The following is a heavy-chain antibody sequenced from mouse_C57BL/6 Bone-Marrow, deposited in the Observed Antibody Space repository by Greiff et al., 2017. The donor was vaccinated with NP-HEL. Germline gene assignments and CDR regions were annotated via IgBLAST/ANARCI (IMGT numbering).Heavy chain of an antibody. V-gene: IGHV5-4*01. J-gene: IGHJ3*01. Sequence: DVKLVESGGGLVKPGGSLKLSCAASGFTFSSYAMSWVRQTPEKRLEWVATISDGGSYTYYPDNVKGRFTISRDNAKNNLYLQMSHLKSEDTAMYYCARDRDYWGQGTLVTVSA. CDR1: GFTFSSYA. CDR2: ISDGGSYT. D-gene: IGHD3-1*01. CDR3: ARDRDY.